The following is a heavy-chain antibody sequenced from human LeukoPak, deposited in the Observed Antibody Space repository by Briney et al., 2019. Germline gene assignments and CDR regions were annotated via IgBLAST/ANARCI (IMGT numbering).Heavy chain of an antibody. D-gene: IGHD4-23*01. V-gene: IGHV3-48*03. CDR1: GFTFSNYE. CDR3: ARDYGGSSPFDY. CDR2: ISSSGSDI. J-gene: IGHJ4*02. Sequence: PGGSLRLSCAASGFTFSNYEMHWVRQAPGKGLEWVSYISSSGSDIYYADSVKGRFTISRDNAKNLLYLHMNSLRAEDTAVYYCARDYGGSSPFDYWGQGTLVTVSS.